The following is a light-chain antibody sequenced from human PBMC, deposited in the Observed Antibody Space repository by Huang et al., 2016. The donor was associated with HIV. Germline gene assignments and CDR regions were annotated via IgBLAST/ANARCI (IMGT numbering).Light chain of an antibody. J-gene: IGKJ1*01. V-gene: IGKV4-1*01. Sequence: DIVMTQSPDSLAVSLCERDTISCVSSQSVLSPSNNRNHLAWYQQKPRQPPKLLIYWASTRESGVPDRFRGSGSATDFTLTIDNLQAEDVALYFCQQYYSIPGFGQGTYVEV. CDR2: WAS. CDR3: QQYYSIPG. CDR1: QSVLSPSNNRNH.